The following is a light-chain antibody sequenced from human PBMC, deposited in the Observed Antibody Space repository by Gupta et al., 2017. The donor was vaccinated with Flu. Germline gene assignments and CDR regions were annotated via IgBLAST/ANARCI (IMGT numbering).Light chain of an antibody. J-gene: IGKJ2*01. CDR1: QSVSNNN. CDR3: QQYGSSPRT. V-gene: IGKV3-20*01. Sequence: GTLSLSPGERAALSCRASQSVSNNNLAWYHQKPGQAPRLLIYGASSRASGIPDRFSGSGSGTDFTLTIRRLEPEDFAVYYCQQYGSSPRTFGQGTKLEIK. CDR2: GAS.